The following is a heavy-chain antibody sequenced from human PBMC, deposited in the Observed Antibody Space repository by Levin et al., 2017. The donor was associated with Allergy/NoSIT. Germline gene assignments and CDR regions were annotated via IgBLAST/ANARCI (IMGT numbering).Heavy chain of an antibody. Sequence: PGGSLRLSCAASGFTFNNFGMHWVRQAPGKGLEWVAVISYDGTNKYYADSVKGRFTISRDSSKNTLYLQMNSLRTEDTAVYYCAREGFIYARKAPMFDYWGQGTLVTVSS. CDR1: GFTFNNFG. CDR3: AREGFIYARKAPMFDY. J-gene: IGHJ4*02. D-gene: IGHD2/OR15-2a*01. CDR2: ISYDGTNK. V-gene: IGHV3-33*05.